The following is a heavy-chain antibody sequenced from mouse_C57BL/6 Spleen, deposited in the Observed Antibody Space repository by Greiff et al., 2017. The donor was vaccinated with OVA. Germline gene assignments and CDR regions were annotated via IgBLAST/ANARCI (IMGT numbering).Heavy chain of an antibody. CDR2: INPSNGGT. D-gene: IGHD1-1*01. Sequence: QVQLQQPGTELVKPGASVKLSCKASGYTFTSYWMHWVKQRPGQGLEWIGNINPSNGGTNYNEKFKSKATLTVDKSSSTASMQLSSLTSEDSAVYYCARETNYYFYYFDYWGQGTTLTVSS. CDR1: GYTFTSYW. V-gene: IGHV1-53*01. J-gene: IGHJ2*01. CDR3: ARETNYYFYYFDY.